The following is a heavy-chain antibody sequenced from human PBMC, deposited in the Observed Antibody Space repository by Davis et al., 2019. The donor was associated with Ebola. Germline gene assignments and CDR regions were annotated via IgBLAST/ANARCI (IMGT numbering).Heavy chain of an antibody. CDR1: GGSISRSGYY. V-gene: IGHV4-61*05. CDR2: IFHTGSA. CDR3: ARRGYTSAWDDP. J-gene: IGHJ5*02. D-gene: IGHD3-16*02. Sequence: SETLSLTCTVSGGSISRSGYYWGWIRQPPGKGLEWIGEIFHTGSANYNPSLKSRVTMSVDKSRNQFSLKLSSVTAADTAMYYCARRGYTSAWDDPWGQGTLVTVSS.